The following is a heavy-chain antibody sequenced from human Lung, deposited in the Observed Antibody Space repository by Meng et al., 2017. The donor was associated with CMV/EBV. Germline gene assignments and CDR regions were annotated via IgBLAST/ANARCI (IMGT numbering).Heavy chain of an antibody. V-gene: IGHV6-1*01. Sequence: SCAISGDSVSANNAAWNWFRQSPSRGLEWLGRAYYRSKWYTDYAVSVKRRTTINPDTSKNQISLQLTSVTPEDTAVYYSARGYDNSLDYWGQGTLVTVSS. CDR2: AYYRSKWYT. CDR3: ARGYDNSLDY. D-gene: IGHD3-22*01. J-gene: IGHJ4*02. CDR1: GDSVSANNAA.